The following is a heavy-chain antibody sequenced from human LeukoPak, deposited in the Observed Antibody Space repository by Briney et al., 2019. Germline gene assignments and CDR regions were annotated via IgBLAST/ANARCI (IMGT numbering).Heavy chain of an antibody. CDR3: ARDVGTSGWYTSDY. CDR1: GDSVSSNSGA. V-gene: IGHV6-1*01. CDR2: TYYRSKWYD. J-gene: IGHJ4*02. Sequence: SQTLSLTCAISGDSVSSNSGAWNWIRQSPSRGLEWLGRTYYRSKWYDDYAGSVKGRITISPDTSKNQFSLQMYSVTPEDTAVYYCARDVGTSGWYTSDYWRQGTLVTVSS. D-gene: IGHD6-19*01.